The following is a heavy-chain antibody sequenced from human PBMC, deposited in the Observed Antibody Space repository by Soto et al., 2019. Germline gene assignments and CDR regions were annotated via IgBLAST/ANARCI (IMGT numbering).Heavy chain of an antibody. CDR3: ARHSSGYFLN. J-gene: IGHJ4*02. CDR1: GYSFTIYL. CDR2: IDPSDSYT. Sequence: GESLNISCNGSGYSFTIYLISWVRQMPGKGLEWMGRIDPSDSYTYYSPSFQGHVTISADKSISTAYLQWSSLKASDTAMYYCARHSSGYFLNWGQGTLVTVSS. V-gene: IGHV5-10-1*01. D-gene: IGHD3-22*01.